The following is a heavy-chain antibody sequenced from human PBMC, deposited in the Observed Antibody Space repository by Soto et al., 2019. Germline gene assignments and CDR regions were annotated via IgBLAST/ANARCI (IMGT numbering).Heavy chain of an antibody. Sequence: GGSLRLSCAASGFIFSSYAMSWVRQAPGKGLEWVSAISGSGGSTYYADSVKGRFTISRDNSKNTLYLQMNSLGVDDTAVYYCARGGPRGSADYWGQGSLVTVSS. CDR1: GFIFSSYA. J-gene: IGHJ4*02. V-gene: IGHV3-23*01. CDR3: ARGGPRGSADY. D-gene: IGHD1-26*01. CDR2: ISGSGGST.